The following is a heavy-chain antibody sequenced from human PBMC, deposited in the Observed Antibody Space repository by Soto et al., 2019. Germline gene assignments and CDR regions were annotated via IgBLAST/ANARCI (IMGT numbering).Heavy chain of an antibody. Sequence: SLKVSCKASGYTFTSYGISWVRQAPGQGLEWMGWIRAYNGNTNYAQTLQGRVTMTTDTSTSTAYMELRSLRSDDTAVYYCARDSSGYPMPLGPWGQGTLVTVSS. J-gene: IGHJ5*02. CDR3: ARDSSGYPMPLGP. V-gene: IGHV1-18*01. CDR1: GYTFTSYG. CDR2: IRAYNGNT. D-gene: IGHD3-22*01.